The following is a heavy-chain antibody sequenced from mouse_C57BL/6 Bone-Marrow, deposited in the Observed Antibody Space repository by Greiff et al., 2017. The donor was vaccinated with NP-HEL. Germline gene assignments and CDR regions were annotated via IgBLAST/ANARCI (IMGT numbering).Heavy chain of an antibody. CDR2: IYPGGGYT. V-gene: IGHV1-63*01. CDR3: ARSGLRRGSYWYCDV. CDR1: GYTFTNYW. D-gene: IGHD2-2*01. J-gene: IGHJ1*03. Sequence: QVQLKESGAELVRPGTSVKMSCKASGYTFTNYWIGWAKQRPGHGLEWIGDIYPGGGYTNYNEKFKGKATLTADKSSSTAYMQFSSLTSEDSAIYYCARSGLRRGSYWYCDVWGTGTTVTVSS.